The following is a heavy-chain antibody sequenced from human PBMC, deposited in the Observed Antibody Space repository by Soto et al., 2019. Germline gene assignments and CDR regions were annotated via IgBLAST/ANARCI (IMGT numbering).Heavy chain of an antibody. CDR2: INSDGSST. CDR1: GFTFSSYW. V-gene: IGHV3-74*01. J-gene: IGHJ4*02. CDR3: ARDTAYSSGPFDY. D-gene: IGHD6-19*01. Sequence: GGSLRLSCAASGFTFSSYWMHWVRQAPGKGLVWVSRINSDGSSTSYADSVKGRFTISRDNAKNSLYLQMSSLRAEDTAVYYCARDTAYSSGPFDYWGQGTLVTVSS.